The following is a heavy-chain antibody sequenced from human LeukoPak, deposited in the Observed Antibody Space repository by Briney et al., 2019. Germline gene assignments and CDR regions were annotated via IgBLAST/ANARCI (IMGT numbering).Heavy chain of an antibody. CDR3: EKGKDYYLDY. CDR1: GFTFSSYS. J-gene: IGHJ4*02. V-gene: IGHV3-30*18. Sequence: GGSLRLSCAASGFTFSSYSMNWVRQAPGKGLEWVAVMSYVGSNKYYADSVKGRFTISRDNSKNTLYLQMNSLRAEDTAVYYCEKGKDYYLDYWGQGTLVTISS. D-gene: IGHD3-10*01. CDR2: MSYVGSNK.